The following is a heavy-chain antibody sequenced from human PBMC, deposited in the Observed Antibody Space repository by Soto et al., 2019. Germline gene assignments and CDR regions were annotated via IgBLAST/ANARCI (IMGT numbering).Heavy chain of an antibody. CDR1: GGAIDRGGYY. V-gene: IGHV4-31*03. CDR2: IYYSGST. CDR3: ARVGPSYCRRGLGV. Sequence: SQTRSLTCNLSGGAIDRGGYYWCWARQHPGKGLEWTGYIYYSGSTYYNSSLRCRASISLDTSKNQFSLELISVTAADTAVYYCARVGPSYCRRGLGVWGQRPTVAVSS. D-gene: IGHD2-8*02. J-gene: IGHJ6*02.